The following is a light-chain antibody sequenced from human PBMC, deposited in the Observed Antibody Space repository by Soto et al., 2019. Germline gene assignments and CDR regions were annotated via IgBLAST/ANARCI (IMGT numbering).Light chain of an antibody. J-gene: IGKJ2*01. V-gene: IGKV3-20*01. Sequence: ESLLTQSPGTLSLSPGERATLSCRTSQSVSNRFFAWYQLKPGQAPRLLIYGISSRATGIPDRFSGSGSGTDFTLTISRLEPADFVIYYCQQYSTLPHTFGGGTKLEV. CDR2: GIS. CDR1: QSVSNRF. CDR3: QQYSTLPHT.